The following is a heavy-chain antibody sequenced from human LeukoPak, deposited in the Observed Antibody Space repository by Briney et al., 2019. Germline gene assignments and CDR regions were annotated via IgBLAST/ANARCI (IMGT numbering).Heavy chain of an antibody. V-gene: IGHV4-59*01. D-gene: IGHD6-6*01. CDR2: IYYSGST. J-gene: IGHJ4*02. Sequence: SETLSLTCTVSGGSISSYYWSWIRQPPGKGLEWIGYIYYSGSTNYNPSLKSRVTISVDTSKDQFSLKLSSVTAADTAVYYCARDGPLSWFDYWGQGTLVTVSS. CDR3: ARDGPLSWFDY. CDR1: GGSISSYY.